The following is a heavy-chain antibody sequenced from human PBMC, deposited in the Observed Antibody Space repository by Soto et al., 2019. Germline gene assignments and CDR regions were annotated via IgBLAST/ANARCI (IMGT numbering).Heavy chain of an antibody. CDR2: IKSKAHGGTT. CDR3: ASYRDSSGLRRYDY. J-gene: IGHJ4*02. CDR1: DFILSDAW. Sequence: EVQLEESGGGLIKPGESLTLSCAASDFILSDAWMKWVRQAPGKGLEWFGRIKSKAHGGTTDYAAPLKGRFTILRDDSKNTLYLQMNSLQPEDTAMYYCASYRDSSGLRRYDYRGQGALVTVSS. D-gene: IGHD3-22*01. V-gene: IGHV3-15*07.